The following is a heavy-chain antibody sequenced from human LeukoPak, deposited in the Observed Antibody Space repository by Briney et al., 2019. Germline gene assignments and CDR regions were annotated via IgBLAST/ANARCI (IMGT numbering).Heavy chain of an antibody. V-gene: IGHV1-18*01. J-gene: IGHJ4*02. CDR3: ARDLHRGGPSDY. D-gene: IGHD3-10*01. CDR1: GYTFISYG. CDR2: ISTSNGNT. Sequence: ASVKVSCKASGYTFISYGISWERQAPGQGLEWMGWISTSNGNTNYAQKLKGRVTMTTDASRSTAYMELRSLRSDDTAVYYCARDLHRGGPSDYWGQGTLVTVSS.